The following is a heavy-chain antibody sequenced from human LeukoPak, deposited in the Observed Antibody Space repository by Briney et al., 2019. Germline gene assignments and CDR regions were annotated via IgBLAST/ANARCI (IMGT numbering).Heavy chain of an antibody. J-gene: IGHJ2*01. CDR2: IEKDGSAT. CDR3: ARAGVTNQLGETYCYFDL. D-gene: IGHD1-1*01. CDR1: GFTLSNYW. V-gene: IGHV3-7*01. Sequence: GGSLRLSCTASGFTLSNYWMTWVRQAPGKGLEWVAKIEKDGSATYYVDSMKGRFTVSRDNAANSLYLQMSNLGVEDTALYSCARAGVTNQLGETYCYFDLWGRGTLVTVSS.